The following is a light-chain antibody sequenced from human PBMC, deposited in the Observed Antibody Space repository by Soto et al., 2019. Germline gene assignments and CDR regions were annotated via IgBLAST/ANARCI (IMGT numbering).Light chain of an antibody. CDR1: SGDMGSYNR. CDR3: SSYTNITANACV. Sequence: QTALSQPASVSVSPGQSITISCTGTSGDMGSYNRVSWYQQHPGKAPKLIIDEVTDRPSGVSNRFSGSKSGNTASLTISGLQAEDEAEYYCSSYTNITANACVFGTGTKVTVL. V-gene: IGLV2-14*01. CDR2: EVT. J-gene: IGLJ1*01.